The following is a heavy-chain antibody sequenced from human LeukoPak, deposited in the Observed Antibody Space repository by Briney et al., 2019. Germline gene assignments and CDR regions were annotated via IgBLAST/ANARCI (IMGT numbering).Heavy chain of an antibody. Sequence: GGPLRLSCAASGFTVSSNYMSWVREAPGKGLEGVSLIYSGGSTFYADSVKVRFTISRDNSKHTLFLQMNSLRAEGTAVYYCARVPAAGRELFDSWGQGTLVTVSS. CDR2: IYSGGST. D-gene: IGHD6-13*01. CDR3: ARVPAAGRELFDS. CDR1: GFTVSSNY. J-gene: IGHJ4*02. V-gene: IGHV3-66*01.